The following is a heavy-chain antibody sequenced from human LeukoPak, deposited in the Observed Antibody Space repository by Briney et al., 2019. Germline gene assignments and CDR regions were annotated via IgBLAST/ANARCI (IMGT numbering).Heavy chain of an antibody. J-gene: IGHJ4*02. CDR3: ARGRPPYYDFWSGYSGSSFDY. CDR1: GGSISGYY. CDR2: IYYSGST. Sequence: SETLSLSCTVSGGSISGYYWSWVRQPPGKGLEWIGYIYYSGSTNYNPSLKSRVTISVDTSKNQFSLKLSSVTAADTAVYYCARGRPPYYDFWSGYSGSSFDYWGQGTLVTVSS. D-gene: IGHD3-3*01. V-gene: IGHV4-59*12.